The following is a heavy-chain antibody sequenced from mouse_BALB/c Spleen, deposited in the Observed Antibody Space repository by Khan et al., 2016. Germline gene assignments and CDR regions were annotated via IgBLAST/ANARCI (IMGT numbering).Heavy chain of an antibody. CDR2: ISYSGSP. J-gene: IGHJ2*01. Sequence: EVQLEESGPGLVKPSQSLSLTCTVTGYSITSGYGWNWIRQFPGNKLECMGYISYSGSPNYNPSLKSRISISRDTSKNQFFLQLNSVTTAITATYYCAKTARIKYWGQGTTLTVSS. CDR1: GYSITSGYG. V-gene: IGHV3-2*02. CDR3: AKTARIKY. D-gene: IGHD1-2*01.